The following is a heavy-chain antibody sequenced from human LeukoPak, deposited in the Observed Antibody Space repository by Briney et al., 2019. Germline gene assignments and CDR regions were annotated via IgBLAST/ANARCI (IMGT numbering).Heavy chain of an antibody. D-gene: IGHD3-9*01. CDR3: AKNVLRYFDWLAAGDYFEY. J-gene: IGHJ4*02. V-gene: IGHV3-23*01. CDR2: ISGSGGST. CDR1: GFTFSSYA. Sequence: GGSLRLSCAASGFTFSSYAMSWVRQAPGKGLEGVSAISGSGGSTYYADSVKGRLTITRDKSKNTLSLQMNSLRAEDTAVYYCAKNVLRYFDWLAAGDYFEYWGQGTLVTVSS.